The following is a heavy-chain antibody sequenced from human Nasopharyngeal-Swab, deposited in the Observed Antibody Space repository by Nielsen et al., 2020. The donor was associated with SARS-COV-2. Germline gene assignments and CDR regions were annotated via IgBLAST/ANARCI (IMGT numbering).Heavy chain of an antibody. CDR3: ADGGLNWVDP. Sequence: GESLKISCAASGSWFNNAWKNWVRQAPGRGLEWVGRIKSRADGGTTDYAAPVHGRFTISRDDSKNTVYLQMDSLTTEDSGMYHCADGGLNWVDPWGQGTLVTVSS. J-gene: IGHJ5*02. D-gene: IGHD3-10*01. CDR2: IKSRADGGTT. CDR1: GSWFNNAW. V-gene: IGHV3-15*07.